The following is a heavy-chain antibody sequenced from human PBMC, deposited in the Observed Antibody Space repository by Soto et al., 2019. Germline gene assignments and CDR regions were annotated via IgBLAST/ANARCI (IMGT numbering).Heavy chain of an antibody. V-gene: IGHV1-69*06. CDR2: IIPIFGTA. Sequence: ASVKVSCKASGGTFSSYAISWVRQAPGQGLEWMGGIIPIFGTANYAQKFQGRVTITADKSTSTAYMELSSLRSEDTAVYYCERATRAYYYDSSGYPVWGMDVWGQGTTVTVSS. J-gene: IGHJ6*02. CDR1: GGTFSSYA. D-gene: IGHD3-22*01. CDR3: ERATRAYYYDSSGYPVWGMDV.